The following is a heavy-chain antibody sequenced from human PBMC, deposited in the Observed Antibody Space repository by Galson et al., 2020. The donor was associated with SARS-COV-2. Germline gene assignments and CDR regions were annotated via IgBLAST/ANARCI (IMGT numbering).Heavy chain of an antibody. CDR1: GYTLPELS. Sequence: ASVTVSCKVSGYTLPELSMHWVRQAPGKGLEWMGGFDPEDGETIYAQKFQGRVTMTEDTSTDTAYMELSSLRSEDTAVYYCATGVAVAGTPRNYYYYYSMDVWGQGTTVTVSS. CDR3: ATGVAVAGTPRNYYYYYSMDV. J-gene: IGHJ6*02. CDR2: FDPEDGET. V-gene: IGHV1-24*01. D-gene: IGHD6-19*01.